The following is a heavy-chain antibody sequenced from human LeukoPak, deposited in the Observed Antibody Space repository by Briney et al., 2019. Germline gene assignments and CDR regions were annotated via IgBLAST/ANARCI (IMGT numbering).Heavy chain of an antibody. CDR1: GYTFTGYY. CDR2: INPNSGGT. D-gene: IGHD3-3*01. V-gene: IGHV1-2*02. Sequence: PGASVKVSCKASGYTFTGYYMHWVRQAPGQGLEWMGWINPNSGGTNYAQKFQGRVTMTRDTSISTAYMELSGLRSDDTAVYYCARDLEWLYPGGAFDIWGQGTMVTVSS. J-gene: IGHJ3*02. CDR3: ARDLEWLYPGGAFDI.